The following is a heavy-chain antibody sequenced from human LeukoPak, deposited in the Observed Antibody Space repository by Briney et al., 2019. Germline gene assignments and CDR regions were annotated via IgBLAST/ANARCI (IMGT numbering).Heavy chain of an antibody. CDR3: ARGGRDTMIVVVITSGAFDI. CDR1: GGSISSSSYY. Sequence: SSETLSLTCTVSGGSISSSSYYWGWIRQPPGKGLEWIGSIYYSGSTYYNPSLKSRVTISVDTSKNQFSLKLSSVTAADTAVYYCARGGRDTMIVVVITSGAFDIWGQGTMVTVSS. CDR2: IYYSGST. V-gene: IGHV4-39*07. J-gene: IGHJ3*02. D-gene: IGHD3-22*01.